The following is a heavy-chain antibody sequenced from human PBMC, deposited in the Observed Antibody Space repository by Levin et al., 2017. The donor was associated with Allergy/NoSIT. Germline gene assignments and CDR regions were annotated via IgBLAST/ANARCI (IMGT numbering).Heavy chain of an antibody. CDR2: IYYSGNT. V-gene: IGHV4-59*01. CDR1: GASITSYY. J-gene: IGHJ3*02. D-gene: IGHD4-17*01. CDR3: VRDRDYGDYGGFDI. Sequence: PSETLSLTCTVSGASITSYYWSWIRQPPGKGLEWIGYIYYSGNTNYNASLKSRVTISVDTSMNQLSLRLSSVTAADTAVYYCVRDRDYGDYGGFDIWGQGTMVTVSS.